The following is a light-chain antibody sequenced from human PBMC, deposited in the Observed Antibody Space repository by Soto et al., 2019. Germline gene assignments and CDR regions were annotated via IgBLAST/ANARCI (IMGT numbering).Light chain of an antibody. Sequence: QSVLTQSPSASASLGASFKLTCTLSSGRSNYAIAWHQQQPEKGPRFLMKSNSDGSHSKGDGIPDSFSGSSSGAERYLTIYTLQSEDEADYYCQTWVTGIHIFGGGTKLTVL. CDR1: SGRSNYA. CDR2: SNSDGSH. J-gene: IGLJ2*01. CDR3: QTWVTGIHI. V-gene: IGLV4-69*01.